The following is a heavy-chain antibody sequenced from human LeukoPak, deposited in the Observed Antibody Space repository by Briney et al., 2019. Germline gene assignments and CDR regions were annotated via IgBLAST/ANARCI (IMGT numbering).Heavy chain of an antibody. CDR3: AHLHGYDFLHY. D-gene: IGHD2/OR15-2a*01. Sequence: SGPTLVKPTQTLTVTCTFSGFSLSTSGVGVGWIRQPPGKALEWLALIYWDDDKRYSPSLKSRLTITKDTSKNRVVLTMTSMDPVDTATFYCAHLHGYDFLHYWGQGTLVTVSS. CDR2: IYWDDDK. CDR1: GFSLSTSGVG. V-gene: IGHV2-5*02. J-gene: IGHJ4*02.